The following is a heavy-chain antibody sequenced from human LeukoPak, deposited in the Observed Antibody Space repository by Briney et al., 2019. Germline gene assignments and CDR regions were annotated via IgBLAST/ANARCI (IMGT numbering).Heavy chain of an antibody. Sequence: PGGSLRLSCVASGFNFDDYGVGWVRQAPGKGLEWVANIKQDGSEKYYVDSVKGRFTTSRDNAKNSLYLQMYSLRAEDTAVYYCARDIPPVRGPFDYWGQGTLVTVSS. V-gene: IGHV3-7*01. J-gene: IGHJ4*02. CDR1: GFNFDDYG. CDR3: ARDIPPVRGPFDY. CDR2: IKQDGSEK.